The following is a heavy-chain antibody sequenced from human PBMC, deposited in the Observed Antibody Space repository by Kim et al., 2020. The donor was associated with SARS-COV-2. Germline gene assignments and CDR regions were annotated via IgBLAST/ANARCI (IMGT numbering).Heavy chain of an antibody. CDR1: GYTFTTYG. D-gene: IGHD2-21*01. J-gene: IGHJ4*02. CDR3: ARDKLAGDEFDY. Sequence: ASVKVSCKASGYTFTTYGMHWVRQAPGQRLEFLGWINTGTGGTGHSQKFRGRVTITRDTSASTAYMELSSLTSEDTAVYYCARDKLAGDEFDYWRQGTLV. CDR2: INTGTGGT. V-gene: IGHV1-3*04.